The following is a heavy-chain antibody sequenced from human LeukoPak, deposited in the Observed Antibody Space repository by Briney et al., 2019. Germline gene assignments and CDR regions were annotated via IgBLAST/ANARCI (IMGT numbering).Heavy chain of an antibody. Sequence: PSQTLSLTCTVSGGSISTGSYYWSWIRQPAGKGLEWIGRIYTTGSTKYNPSLKSRVTISVDTSKNQFSLKLSSVTAADTAVYYCASWLLFYGSGSYFDYWGQGILVTVSS. CDR1: GGSISTGSYY. D-gene: IGHD3-10*01. CDR2: IYTTGST. CDR3: ASWLLFYGSGSYFDY. J-gene: IGHJ4*02. V-gene: IGHV4-61*02.